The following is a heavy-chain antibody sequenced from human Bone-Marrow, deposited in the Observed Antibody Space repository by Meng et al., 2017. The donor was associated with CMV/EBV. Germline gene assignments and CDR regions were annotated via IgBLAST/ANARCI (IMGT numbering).Heavy chain of an antibody. J-gene: IGHJ5*02. CDR3: ARDVMATT. V-gene: IGHV1-69*04. CDR1: GGNFNGYS. D-gene: IGHD5-24*01. CDR2: ILPVLDLT. Sequence: SVKVSCKSSGGNFNGYSISWARQAPGQGLEWMGRILPVLDLTNYSQKFQGRVTITADKDTTTAYLELRGLTSDDTAVYYCARDVMATTWGQGTLVTVSS.